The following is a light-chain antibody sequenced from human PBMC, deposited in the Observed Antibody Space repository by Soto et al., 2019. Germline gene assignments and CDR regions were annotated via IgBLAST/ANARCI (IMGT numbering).Light chain of an antibody. J-gene: IGLJ1*01. CDR3: SSYTGSDTPYV. V-gene: IGLV2-14*01. Sequence: QSVLTQPASVSGSPGQSITISCTGTSSDVGGYDYVSWYQQHPDKAPKLMIYVVSNRPSGVSNRFSGSKSGNTASLTISGVQAEDEADDYYSSYTGSDTPYVFGTGTKLTVL. CDR2: VVS. CDR1: SSDVGGYDY.